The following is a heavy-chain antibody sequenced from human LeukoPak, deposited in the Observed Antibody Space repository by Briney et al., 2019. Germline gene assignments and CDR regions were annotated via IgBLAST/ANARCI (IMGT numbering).Heavy chain of an antibody. J-gene: IGHJ4*02. CDR2: ISYDGSNK. CDR3: ARSWSSYYGSGSFLDY. D-gene: IGHD3-10*01. Sequence: GGSLRLSCAVSGFTFSSYAMHWVRQAPGKGLEWVAVISYDGSNKYYADSVKGRFTISRDNSKNTLYLQMNSLRAEDTAVYYCARSWSSYYGSGSFLDYWGQGTLVTVSS. CDR1: GFTFSSYA. V-gene: IGHV3-30-3*01.